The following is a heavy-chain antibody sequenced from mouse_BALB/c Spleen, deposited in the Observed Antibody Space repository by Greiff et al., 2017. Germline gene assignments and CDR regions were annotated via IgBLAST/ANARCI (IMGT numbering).Heavy chain of an antibody. D-gene: IGHD2-4*01. CDR1: GYAFTSYN. J-gene: IGHJ4*01. CDR3: ARRAYYDYDLGYAMDY. V-gene: IGHV1S135*01. CDR2: IDPYNGGT. Sequence: EVQLQQSGPELVKPGASVKVSCKASGYAFTSYNMYWVKQSHGKSLEWIGYIDPYNGGTSYNQKFKGKATLTVDKSSSTAYMHLNSLTSEDSAVYYCARRAYYDYDLGYAMDYWGQGTSVTVSS.